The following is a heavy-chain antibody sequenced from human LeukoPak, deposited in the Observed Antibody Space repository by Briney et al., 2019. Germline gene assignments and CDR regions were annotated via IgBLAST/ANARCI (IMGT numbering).Heavy chain of an antibody. CDR3: ARDPYRGAPDYLDS. Sequence: ASVKVSCKASGYTFTSYDINWVRQATGQGLEWMGWMNPNSGNTGYAQKFQGRVTMTRNTSISTAYMELSSLRSEDTAVYYCARDPYRGAPDYLDSWGQGTLVTVSS. CDR1: GYTFTSYD. CDR2: MNPNSGNT. V-gene: IGHV1-8*01. J-gene: IGHJ4*02. D-gene: IGHD3-16*01.